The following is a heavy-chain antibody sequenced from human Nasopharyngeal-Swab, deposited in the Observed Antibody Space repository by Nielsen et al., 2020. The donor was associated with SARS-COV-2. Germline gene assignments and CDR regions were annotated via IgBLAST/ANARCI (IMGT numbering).Heavy chain of an antibody. D-gene: IGHD3-22*01. V-gene: IGHV1-69*04. CDR1: GGTFSSYA. CDR3: AREPPHYYDSSGLASNWFDP. J-gene: IGHJ5*02. Sequence: SLKVSCKASGGTFSSYAISWVRQAPGQGLEWMGRIIPILGIANYAQKFQGRVTITADKSTSTACMELSSLRSEDTAVHYCAREPPHYYDSSGLASNWFDPWGQGTLVTVSS. CDR2: IIPILGIA.